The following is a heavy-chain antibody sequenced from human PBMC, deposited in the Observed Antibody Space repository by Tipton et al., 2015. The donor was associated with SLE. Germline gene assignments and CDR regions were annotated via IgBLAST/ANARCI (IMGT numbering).Heavy chain of an antibody. J-gene: IGHJ4*02. V-gene: IGHV3-9*01. CDR3: AKDPTSSGRGWYFDV. D-gene: IGHD6-19*01. CDR2: ISWNSGHI. Sequence: SLRLSCEASRFKFDDYGMHWVRQAPGKGLEWVSSISWNSGHIAYADSIRGRFTVSRDNAQNSLYLQMSSLRSEDTAFYYCAKDPTSSGRGWYFDVWGQGTLVTVSS. CDR1: RFKFDDYG.